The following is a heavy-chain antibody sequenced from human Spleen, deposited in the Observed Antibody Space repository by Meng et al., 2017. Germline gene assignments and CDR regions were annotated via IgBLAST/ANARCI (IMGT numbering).Heavy chain of an antibody. Sequence: GESLKISCAASGFTFSSYAMSWVRQAPGKGLEWVSAISGSGGSTYYADSVKGRFTISRDNSKNTLYLQMNSLRAEDTAVYYCARDRITMVRGGAHWFDPWGQGTLVTVSS. CDR1: GFTFSSYA. CDR2: ISGSGGST. D-gene: IGHD3-10*01. J-gene: IGHJ5*02. V-gene: IGHV3-23*01. CDR3: ARDRITMVRGGAHWFDP.